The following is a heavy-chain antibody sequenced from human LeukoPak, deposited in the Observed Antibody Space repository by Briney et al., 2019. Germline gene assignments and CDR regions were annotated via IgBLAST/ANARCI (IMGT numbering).Heavy chain of an antibody. CDR2: MIQDGSEK. Sequence: PGGSLRLSCAASGFNLSSYWMSWVRQPPGKGLEWGANMIQDGSEKYYVDSVKGRFTISRDNAKYSLYVQMNSLRAEDTAVYYCASHSGSSLGGAFDIWGQGIMVTVSS. CDR3: ASHSGSSLGGAFDI. D-gene: IGHD1-26*01. J-gene: IGHJ3*02. CDR1: GFNLSSYW. V-gene: IGHV3-7*01.